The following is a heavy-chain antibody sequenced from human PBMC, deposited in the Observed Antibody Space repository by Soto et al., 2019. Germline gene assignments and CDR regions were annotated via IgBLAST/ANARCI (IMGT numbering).Heavy chain of an antibody. J-gene: IGHJ4*02. Sequence: SETLSLTCAVSGGSFKSGSDSWGWIRQPPGKGLEWIGYVYHTGRTSYNPSLKSRVSISMDTSKNQFSLNLESVTAADTAMYFCARDFAYFDSWGQGTLVTVSS. CDR1: GGSFKSGSDS. CDR2: VYHTGRT. D-gene: IGHD3-3*01. V-gene: IGHV4-61*01. CDR3: ARDFAYFDS.